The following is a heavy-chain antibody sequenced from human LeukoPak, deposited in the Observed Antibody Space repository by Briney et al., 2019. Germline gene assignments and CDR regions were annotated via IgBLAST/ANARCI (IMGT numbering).Heavy chain of an antibody. CDR3: ARSLEIATSSFDY. D-gene: IGHD5-24*01. CDR2: ISAYNGNT. J-gene: IGHJ4*02. Sequence: ASVKVSCKASGYTFTSYGISWVRQAPGQGLEWMGWISAYNGNTNYAQKLQGRVTMTTDKSTSTAYMELSSLRSEDTAVYYCARSLEIATSSFDYWGQGTLVTVSS. CDR1: GYTFTSYG. V-gene: IGHV1-18*01.